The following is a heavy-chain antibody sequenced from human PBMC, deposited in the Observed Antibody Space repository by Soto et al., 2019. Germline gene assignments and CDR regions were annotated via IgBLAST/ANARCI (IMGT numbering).Heavy chain of an antibody. CDR2: IKPGGSDL. Sequence: GESLKISCKGAGYRLDGAWIGWVRQMPGKGLEWMGIIKPGGSDLRYSSSFRGQVTISADAAVNTAFLQWNSLKASDTAMYYCARQISYICDFWGRGTLVTVSS. D-gene: IGHD1-26*01. J-gene: IGHJ4*02. CDR3: ARQISYICDF. V-gene: IGHV5-51*01. CDR1: GYRLDGAW.